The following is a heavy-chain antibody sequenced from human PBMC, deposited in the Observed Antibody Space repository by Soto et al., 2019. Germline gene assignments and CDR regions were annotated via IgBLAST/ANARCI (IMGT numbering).Heavy chain of an antibody. V-gene: IGHV4-59*01. Sequence: ETLSLTCTVSGGSISNYYWSWIRQPPGRGLEWIGDIYYSGSTNYNPSLKSRLSMSVDTSKNHFSLKLSSVTAADTAVYYCARVRQGTAGAFDIWGQGTMVTVSS. J-gene: IGHJ3*02. CDR2: IYYSGST. CDR1: GGSISNYY. D-gene: IGHD3-10*01. CDR3: ARVRQGTAGAFDI.